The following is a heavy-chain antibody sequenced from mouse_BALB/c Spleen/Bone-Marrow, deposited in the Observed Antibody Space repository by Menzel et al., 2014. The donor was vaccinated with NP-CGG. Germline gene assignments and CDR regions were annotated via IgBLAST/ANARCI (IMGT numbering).Heavy chain of an antibody. J-gene: IGHJ2*01. Sequence: EVNVVESGGGLVQPGGSLKLSCAASGFTFSSYGMSWVRQTPDKRLELVATINSNGGSTYYPDSVKGRFTISRDNAKNTLYLQMSSLKSEDTATYYCARDSNDYWGQGTTLTVSS. CDR3: ARDSNDY. CDR1: GFTFSSYG. V-gene: IGHV5-6-3*01. CDR2: INSNGGST.